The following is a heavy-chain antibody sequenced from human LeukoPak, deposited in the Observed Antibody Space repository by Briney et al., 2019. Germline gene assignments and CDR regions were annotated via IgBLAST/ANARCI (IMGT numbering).Heavy chain of an antibody. J-gene: IGHJ5*02. Sequence: PSETLSLTCTVSGGSISSYYWSWIRQPPGKGLEWIGYIYYSGSTNYNPSLKSRVTISVDTSKNQFSLKLSSVTAADTAVYYCARGELRGNNRFDPWGQGTLVTVSS. V-gene: IGHV4-59*01. CDR3: ARGELRGNNRFDP. D-gene: IGHD1-26*01. CDR2: IYYSGST. CDR1: GGSISSYY.